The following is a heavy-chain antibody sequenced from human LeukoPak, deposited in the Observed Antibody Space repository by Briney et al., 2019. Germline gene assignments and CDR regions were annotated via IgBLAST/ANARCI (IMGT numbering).Heavy chain of an antibody. V-gene: IGHV3-21*01. Sequence: GGSLRLSCAASGFTFSSYSMNWVRQAPGKGLEWVSSISSSSSYVYYADSVKGRFTISRDNAKNSLYLQMNSLRAEDTAVYYCARDAGSYEFWSGYYGLRNYYMDVWGKGTTDTVSS. D-gene: IGHD3-3*01. CDR2: ISSSSSYV. CDR1: GFTFSSYS. CDR3: ARDAGSYEFWSGYYGLRNYYMDV. J-gene: IGHJ6*03.